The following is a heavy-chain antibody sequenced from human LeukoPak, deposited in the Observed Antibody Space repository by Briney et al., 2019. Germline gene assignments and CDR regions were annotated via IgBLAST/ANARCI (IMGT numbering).Heavy chain of an antibody. CDR2: IYYSGST. V-gene: IGHV4-59*01. Sequence: SETLSLTCTVSGGSISSYYWSWIRQPPGKGLEWIGYIYYSGSTNYNPSLKSRVTISVDTSKNQFSLKLSSVTAADTAVYYCARDRGLYSSSWYPRFDPWGLGTLVTVSS. D-gene: IGHD6-13*01. CDR3: ARDRGLYSSSWYPRFDP. CDR1: GGSISSYY. J-gene: IGHJ5*02.